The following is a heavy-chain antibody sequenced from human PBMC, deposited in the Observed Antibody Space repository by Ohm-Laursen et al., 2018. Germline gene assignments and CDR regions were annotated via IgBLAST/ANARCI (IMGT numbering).Heavy chain of an antibody. D-gene: IGHD3-10*02. Sequence: GASVKVSCKASGYTFTGYYMHWVRQAPGQGLEWMGWSSPNSAGRNYAQKFQGRVTMTRDTSISTAYMELSRLRSDDTAVYSCAVGVRGAFDMWGQGTMVTVSS. J-gene: IGHJ3*02. CDR3: AVGVRGAFDM. V-gene: IGHV1-2*02. CDR1: GYTFTGYY. CDR2: SSPNSAGR.